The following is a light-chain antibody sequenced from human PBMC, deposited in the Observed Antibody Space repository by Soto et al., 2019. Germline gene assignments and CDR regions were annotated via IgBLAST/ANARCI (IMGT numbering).Light chain of an antibody. J-gene: IGLJ2*01. CDR3: ASYTGSDTLV. V-gene: IGLV2-8*01. Sequence: QSALTQPPSASGSPGQSVTISCTGTSSDVGGYKYVSWYQQHPGKAPKLMIYEVSKRPSGVPDRLSGSKSGNTASLTVSGLQDEDEADYYCASYTGSDTLVFGGGTKLTVL. CDR2: EVS. CDR1: SSDVGGYKY.